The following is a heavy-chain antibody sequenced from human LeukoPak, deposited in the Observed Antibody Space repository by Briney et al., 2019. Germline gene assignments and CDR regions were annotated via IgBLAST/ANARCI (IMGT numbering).Heavy chain of an antibody. V-gene: IGHV3-23*01. CDR1: GFSLSTYG. D-gene: IGHD6-19*01. CDR2: ITGTGGST. CDR3: AKDHGTAVAGFYY. Sequence: GASVRLSCAASGFSLSTYGVSWVRQSTGNGLEWVSGITGTGGSTYYADSVKGRFTVSRDTSKNTLYLQRNSLRAEDTAIYYCAKDHGTAVAGFYYWGQGTLVTVSS. J-gene: IGHJ4*02.